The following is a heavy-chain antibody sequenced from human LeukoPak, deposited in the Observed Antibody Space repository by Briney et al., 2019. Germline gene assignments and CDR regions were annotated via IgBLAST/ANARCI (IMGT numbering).Heavy chain of an antibody. D-gene: IGHD4-17*01. V-gene: IGHV3-13*01. CDR2: IGIAGDT. CDR1: GFTFSSYD. Sequence: GRSLRLSCAASGFTFSSYDMHWVRQATGKSLEWVSAIGIAGDTYYPGAVKGRFTISRENAKNSLYLQMNSLRAEDTAVYYCARAVAVTSDAFDIWGQGTMVTVSS. J-gene: IGHJ3*02. CDR3: ARAVAVTSDAFDI.